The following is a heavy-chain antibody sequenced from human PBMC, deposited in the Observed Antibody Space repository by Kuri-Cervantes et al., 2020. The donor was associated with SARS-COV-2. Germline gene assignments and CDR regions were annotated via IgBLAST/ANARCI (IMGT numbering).Heavy chain of an antibody. D-gene: IGHD1-1*01. V-gene: IGHV3-11*06. CDR3: ARVAKSGWNANNWFDP. CDR1: GFTFSDYY. Sequence: GGSLRLSCAASGFTFSDYYMSWIRQAPGKGLEWVSYISSSSSYTNYADSVKGRFTISRDNAKNSLYLQMNSLRAEDTAVYYCARVAKSGWNANNWFDPWGQGTLVTVSS. J-gene: IGHJ5*02. CDR2: ISSSSSYT.